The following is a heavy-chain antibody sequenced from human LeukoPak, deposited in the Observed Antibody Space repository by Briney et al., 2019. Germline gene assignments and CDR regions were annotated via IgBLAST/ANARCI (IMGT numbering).Heavy chain of an antibody. CDR2: VWYGTSNK. CDR3: AKALGNSSSWYGGDGFDI. D-gene: IGHD6-13*01. J-gene: IGHJ3*02. Sequence: PGGSLRLSCAASGFTFSSYGMHWVRQAPGKGLEWVAVVWYGTSNKYYADSVKGRFTISRDNSKNMLYLKMNNLRAEDTAVYYCAKALGNSSSWYGGDGFDIWGQGTMVTVSS. V-gene: IGHV3-30*02. CDR1: GFTFSSYG.